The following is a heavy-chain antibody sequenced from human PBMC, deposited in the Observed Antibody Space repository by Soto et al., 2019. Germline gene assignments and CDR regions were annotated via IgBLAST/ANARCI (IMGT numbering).Heavy chain of an antibody. J-gene: IGHJ4*02. CDR2: INSDGSST. CDR3: ARGGIAAALFDY. Sequence: GGSLRLSCAASGFTFSSYWMHWVRQAPGKGLVWVSRINSDGSSTSYADSVKGRFTISRDYAKNTLYLQMNSLRAEDTAVYYCARGGIAAALFDYWGQGTLVTVS. CDR1: GFTFSSYW. D-gene: IGHD6-13*01. V-gene: IGHV3-74*01.